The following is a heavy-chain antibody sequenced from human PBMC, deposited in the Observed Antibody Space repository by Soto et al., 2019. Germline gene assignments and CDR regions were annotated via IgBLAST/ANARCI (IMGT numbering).Heavy chain of an antibody. Sequence: QVQLVQSGAEVKKPGASVKVSCKASGYTFTSYAMHWVRQAPGQRLEWMGWINAGNGNTKYSQKFQGRVTFTRDTSASTAYMELSSLRSEDTAVYYCARGYSSSWLEDYWGQGTLVTVSS. V-gene: IGHV1-3*01. D-gene: IGHD6-13*01. J-gene: IGHJ4*02. CDR3: ARGYSSSWLEDY. CDR1: GYTFTSYA. CDR2: INAGNGNT.